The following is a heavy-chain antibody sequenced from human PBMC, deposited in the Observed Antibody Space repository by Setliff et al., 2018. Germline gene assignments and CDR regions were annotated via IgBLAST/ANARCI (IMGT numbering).Heavy chain of an antibody. Sequence: PSETLSLTCTVSGDSWSWIRQPAGKGLEWIGRIYISGSTNFNPSLKSRVTMSVDMSENQISRKLSSLTAADTAVYYCARDHLIRSRISMSYWSDIWGQGTMVTVSS. J-gene: IGHJ3*02. CDR1: GDS. CDR2: IYISGST. CDR3: ARDHLIRSRISMSYWSDI. V-gene: IGHV4-4*07. D-gene: IGHD3-10*02.